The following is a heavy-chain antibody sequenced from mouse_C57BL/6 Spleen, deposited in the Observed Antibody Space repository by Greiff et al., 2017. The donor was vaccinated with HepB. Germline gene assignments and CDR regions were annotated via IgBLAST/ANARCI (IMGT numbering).Heavy chain of an antibody. CDR1: GYTFTDYY. CDR2: INPNNGGT. D-gene: IGHD1-1*01. V-gene: IGHV1-26*01. J-gene: IGHJ4*01. Sequence: VQLQQSGPELVKPGASVKISCKASGYTFTDYYMNWVKQSHGKSLEWIGDINPNNGGTSYNQKFKGKATLTVDKSSSTAYMELRSLTSEDSAVYYCAREGSLITTVVAHYYAMDYWGQGTSVTVSS. CDR3: AREGSLITTVVAHYYAMDY.